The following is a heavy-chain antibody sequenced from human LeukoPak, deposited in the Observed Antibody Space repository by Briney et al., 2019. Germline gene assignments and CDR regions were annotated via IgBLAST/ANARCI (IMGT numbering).Heavy chain of an antibody. J-gene: IGHJ5*02. Sequence: GESLKISCKGSGYSFTSYGISWVRQAPGQGLEWMVWISAYNGNTNYAQKLQGRVTMTTDTSTSTAYMGLRSLRSDDTAVYYCARVWQLVLNWFDPWGQGTLVTVSS. CDR3: ARVWQLVLNWFDP. CDR2: ISAYNGNT. CDR1: GYSFTSYG. V-gene: IGHV1-18*01. D-gene: IGHD6-6*01.